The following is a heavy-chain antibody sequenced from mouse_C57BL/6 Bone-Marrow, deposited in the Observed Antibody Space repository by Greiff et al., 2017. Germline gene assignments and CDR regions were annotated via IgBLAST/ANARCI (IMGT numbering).Heavy chain of an antibody. CDR1: GFNIKDDY. V-gene: IGHV14-4*01. CDR3: TSIYYDYDYAMDY. J-gene: IGHJ4*01. D-gene: IGHD2-4*01. Sequence: VQLKESGAELVRPGASVKLSCTASGFNIKDDYMHWVKQRPEQGLEWIGWIDPENGDTEYASKFRGKATITADTSSNTAYLQLSSLTSEDTAVYYCTSIYYDYDYAMDYWGQGTSVTVSS. CDR2: IDPENGDT.